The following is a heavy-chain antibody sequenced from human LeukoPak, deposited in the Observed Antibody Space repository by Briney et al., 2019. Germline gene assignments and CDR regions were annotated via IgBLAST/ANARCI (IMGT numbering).Heavy chain of an antibody. CDR2: INQSGDT. V-gene: IGHV4-34*01. CDR3: ARVLGIAVVPGATEDNYFDP. D-gene: IGHD2-2*01. J-gene: IGHJ5*02. Sequence: KPSETLSLTCGVYGGSFSDYFWTWIRQSPAKGLEWIGEINQSGDTDYNPSLKSRANISIDTSRSQFSLTLNSVTAADTAIYYCARVLGIAVVPGATEDNYFDPWGQGTQVTVSS. CDR1: GGSFSDYF.